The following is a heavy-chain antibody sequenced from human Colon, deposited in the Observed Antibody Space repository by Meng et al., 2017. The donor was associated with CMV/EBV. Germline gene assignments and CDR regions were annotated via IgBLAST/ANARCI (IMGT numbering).Heavy chain of an antibody. CDR1: GFTLSTSK. CDR3: ARPRGFLEWLPFDL. J-gene: IGHJ4*02. V-gene: IGHV3-21*01. D-gene: IGHD3-3*01. Sequence: GESLKISCAASGFTLSTSKMNWVRQAPGKGLEWVASVVTSDIYMYFGDSVKGRFTISRDNAKNSVYLHMNSLRVDDTAVYYCARPRGFLEWLPFDLWGQGTLVTVSS. CDR2: VVTSDIYM.